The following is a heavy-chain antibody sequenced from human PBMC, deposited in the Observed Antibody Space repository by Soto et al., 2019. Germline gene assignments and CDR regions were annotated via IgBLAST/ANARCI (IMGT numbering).Heavy chain of an antibody. V-gene: IGHV4-34*01. CDR1: GGSFSGYY. CDR2: INHSGST. Sequence: SETLSLTCAVYGGSFSGYYWSWIRQPPGKGLEWIGEINHSGSTNYNPSLKSRVTISVDTSKNQFSLKLSSVTAADTAVYYCGRVPLGYCSGGSCYSSNYFDYWGQGTLVTVSS. D-gene: IGHD2-15*01. CDR3: GRVPLGYCSGGSCYSSNYFDY. J-gene: IGHJ4*02.